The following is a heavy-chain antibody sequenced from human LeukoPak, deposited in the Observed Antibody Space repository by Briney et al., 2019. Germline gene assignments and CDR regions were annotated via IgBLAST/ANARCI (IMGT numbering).Heavy chain of an antibody. CDR1: GYTFTGYY. J-gene: IGHJ4*02. V-gene: IGHV1-2*02. Sequence: ASVTVSCKASGYTFTGYYMHWVRQAPGQGLEWMGWINPKSGGTNYAQKFQGRVTMTRDTSISTAYMELSRLRSDDTAVYYCARDGDYYVSGTPSGFDYWGQGTLVTVYS. CDR3: ARDGDYYVSGTPSGFDY. D-gene: IGHD3-10*01. CDR2: INPKSGGT.